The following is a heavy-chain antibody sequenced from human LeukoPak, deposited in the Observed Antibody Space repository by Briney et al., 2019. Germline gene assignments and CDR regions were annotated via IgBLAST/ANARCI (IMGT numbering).Heavy chain of an antibody. Sequence: GGSLRLSCEASGFNFGDYAMSWVRQAPGKGLEWVGLIRSKANGETREYAASVKGRFTISRDDSYSIAYLQMNSLKTEDTAVYYCTSRGVDHYGSASFSYYFDDWGQGTQVTVAS. J-gene: IGHJ4*02. CDR3: TSRGVDHYGSASFSYYFDD. V-gene: IGHV3-49*04. D-gene: IGHD3-10*01. CDR1: GFNFGDYA. CDR2: IRSKANGETR.